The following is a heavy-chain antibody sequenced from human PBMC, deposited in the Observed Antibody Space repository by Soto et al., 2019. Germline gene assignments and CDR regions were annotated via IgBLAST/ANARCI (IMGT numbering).Heavy chain of an antibody. D-gene: IGHD3-3*01. CDR3: ASPTREWLPPARDYYYGMDV. Sequence: QVQLVQSGAEVKKPGSSVKVSCKASGGTFSSYAISWVRQAPGQGLEWMGGIIPIFGTANYAQKFQGRVTITADKSTTTAYRELSSLRSEDRAVYYCASPTREWLPPARDYYYGMDVWGQGPTVTVSS. J-gene: IGHJ6*02. CDR1: GGTFSSYA. V-gene: IGHV1-69*06. CDR2: IIPIFGTA.